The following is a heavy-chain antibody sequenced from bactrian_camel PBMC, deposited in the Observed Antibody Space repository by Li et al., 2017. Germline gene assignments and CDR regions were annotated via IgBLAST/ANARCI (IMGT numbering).Heavy chain of an antibody. CDR1: GNGDGSVYRC. CDR2: IYPSGETR. CDR3: AADDSENWAVRACTARDLHGYSF. D-gene: IGHD4*01. Sequence: HVQLVESGGGSVRPGGSLTLSCAVSGNGDGSVYRCTGWFRQAPGQEREGVAAIYPSGETRWYADSVKGRFTISQDSAKRTVYLEMNNLQPDDTAMYYCAADDSENWAVRACTARDLHGYSFWGQGTQVTVS. J-gene: IGHJ4*01. V-gene: IGHV3S53*01.